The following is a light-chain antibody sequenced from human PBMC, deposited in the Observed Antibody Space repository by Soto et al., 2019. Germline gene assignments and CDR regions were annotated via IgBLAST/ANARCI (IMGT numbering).Light chain of an antibody. CDR1: ESIARH. Sequence: DIPMTQSPSSLSASVGDRVTITCRASESIARHLNWYQQKPGKAPKLLIYAASSLQNGVPSRFRGGGSGTDFTLTISNLQPEDFATYSCQQSYSALSITFGQGTRLEIK. J-gene: IGKJ5*01. CDR3: QQSYSALSIT. CDR2: AAS. V-gene: IGKV1-39*01.